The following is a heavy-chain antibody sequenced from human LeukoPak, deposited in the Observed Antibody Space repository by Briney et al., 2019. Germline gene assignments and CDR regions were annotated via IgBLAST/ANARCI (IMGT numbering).Heavy chain of an antibody. CDR3: ARVPGAIKRKYGMDV. Sequence: ASVKVSCKASGGTFSSYAISWVRQAPGQGLEWMGGIIPIFGTANYAQKFQGRVTITADESTSTAHMELSSLRSEDTAVYYCARVPGAIKRKYGMDVWGQGTTVTVSS. CDR1: GGTFSSYA. V-gene: IGHV1-69*13. D-gene: IGHD3-10*01. CDR2: IIPIFGTA. J-gene: IGHJ6*02.